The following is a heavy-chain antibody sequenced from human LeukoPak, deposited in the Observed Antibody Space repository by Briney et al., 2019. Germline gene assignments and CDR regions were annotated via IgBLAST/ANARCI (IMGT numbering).Heavy chain of an antibody. D-gene: IGHD3-3*01. Sequence: GGSLRLSCAASGFTFSNYGMHWVRQAPGKGLEWVAFIRTDGSSQYYADSVKGRFTISRDNSKNTLYLQMDSLRAEGSAVYYCARDGVASTDYWGQGTLVTVSS. V-gene: IGHV3-30*02. CDR1: GFTFSNYG. J-gene: IGHJ4*02. CDR2: IRTDGSSQ. CDR3: ARDGVASTDY.